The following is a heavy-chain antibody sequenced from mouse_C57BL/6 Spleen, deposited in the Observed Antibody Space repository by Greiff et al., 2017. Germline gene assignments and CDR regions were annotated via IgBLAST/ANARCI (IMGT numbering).Heavy chain of an antibody. CDR2: ISDCGSYT. CDR1: GFTFSSYA. J-gene: IGHJ3*01. V-gene: IGHV5-4*03. Sequence: EVTLIESGGGLVKPGGSLKLSCAASGFTFSSYAMSWVRQTPEKRLEWVATISDCGSYTYYPDNVKGRFTMSVDKSKSNRYLQMSNLTSEDTAMYYCARVNECYEAYWGQGTLVTVSA. CDR3: ARVNECYEAY. D-gene: IGHD2-12*01.